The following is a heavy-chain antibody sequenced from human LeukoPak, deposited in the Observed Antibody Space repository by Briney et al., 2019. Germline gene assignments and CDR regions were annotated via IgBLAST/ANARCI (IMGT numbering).Heavy chain of an antibody. D-gene: IGHD3-3*01. CDR2: IYHSGST. Sequence: SETLSLTCAVSGGSISSSNWWSWVRQPPGKGLEWIGEIYHSGSTNYNPSLKSRVTISVNKSKNQFSLKLSSVTAADTAVYYCARGLNYDFWSGYYLGAFDVWGQGTMVTVSS. J-gene: IGHJ3*01. V-gene: IGHV4-4*02. CDR3: ARGLNYDFWSGYYLGAFDV. CDR1: GGSISSSNW.